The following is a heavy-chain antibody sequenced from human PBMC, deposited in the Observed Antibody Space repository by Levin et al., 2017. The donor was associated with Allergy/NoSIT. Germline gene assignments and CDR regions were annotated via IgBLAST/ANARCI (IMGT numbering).Heavy chain of an antibody. Sequence: GGSLRLSCAASGFTFSAYGMNWVRQAPGKGLEWVSYISSSSNTIYYAESVKGRFTISRDNAKNSLYLQMNSLRAEDTAFYYCAGDTPPPASPGGYWGQGTLVTVSS. CDR3: AGDTPPPASPGGY. CDR1: GFTFSAYG. V-gene: IGHV3-48*01. D-gene: IGHD4-23*01. CDR2: ISSSSNTI. J-gene: IGHJ4*02.